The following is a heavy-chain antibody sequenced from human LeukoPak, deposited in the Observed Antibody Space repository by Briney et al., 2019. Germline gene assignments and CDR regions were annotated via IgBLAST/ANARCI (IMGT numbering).Heavy chain of an antibody. V-gene: IGHV3-11*01. Sequence: GGSLRLSCAASGFTFSDYYMSWIRHALGKGLEWVSYISSSGSTIYYADSVKGRFTISRDNAKNSLYLQMNSLRAEDTAVYYCARGTYYYYMDVWGKGTTVTVSS. J-gene: IGHJ6*03. CDR3: ARGTYYYYMDV. CDR2: ISSSGSTI. CDR1: GFTFSDYY.